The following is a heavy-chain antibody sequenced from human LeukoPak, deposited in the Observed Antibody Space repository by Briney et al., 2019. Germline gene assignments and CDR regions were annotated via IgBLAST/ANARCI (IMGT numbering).Heavy chain of an antibody. CDR1: GSLFANYW. CDR3: ARHKDANKFPDYDDPDAFDI. V-gene: IGHV5-51*01. CDR2: IFPGDSEI. Sequence: GESLQISCKGSGSLFANYWIAWGRQMPGKGLEWMGTIFPGDSEIRYSPSFQGQVTISADRSISTAYLQWSSLEASDTAMFYCARHKDANKFPDYDDPDAFDIWGHGTVAIVSS. J-gene: IGHJ3*02. D-gene: IGHD4-17*01.